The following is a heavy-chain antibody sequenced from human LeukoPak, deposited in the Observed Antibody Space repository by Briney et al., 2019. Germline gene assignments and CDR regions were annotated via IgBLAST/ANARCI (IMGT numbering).Heavy chain of an antibody. Sequence: PSETLSLTCTVSGGSISSSSYYWGWIRQPPGKGLEWIGSIYYSGSTYYNPSLKSRVTISVDTSKNQFSLKLSSVTAADTAVYYCARRLDYHRWFDPWGQGTLVTVSS. V-gene: IGHV4-39*01. D-gene: IGHD4-11*01. CDR1: GGSISSSSYY. CDR2: IYYSGST. CDR3: ARRLDYHRWFDP. J-gene: IGHJ5*02.